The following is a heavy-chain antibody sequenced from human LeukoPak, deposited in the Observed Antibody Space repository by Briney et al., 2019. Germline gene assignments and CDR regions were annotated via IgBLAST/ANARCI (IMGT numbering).Heavy chain of an antibody. CDR1: GFTFDDYA. V-gene: IGHV3-9*01. Sequence: PGGSLRLSCAASGFTFDDYAMRWVRHAPGKGLEWVSGISWNSGSIGYADSVKGRFTISRDNAKNSLYLQMNSLRAEDTALYYCAKEGSSGSHDAFDIWGQGTMVTVSS. D-gene: IGHD3-22*01. J-gene: IGHJ3*02. CDR3: AKEGSSGSHDAFDI. CDR2: ISWNSGSI.